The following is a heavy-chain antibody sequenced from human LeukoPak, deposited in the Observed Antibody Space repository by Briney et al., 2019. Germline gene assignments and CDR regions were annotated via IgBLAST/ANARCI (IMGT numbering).Heavy chain of an antibody. CDR3: ARTVVRGVYGYYYYMDV. V-gene: IGHV1-2*02. J-gene: IGHJ6*03. CDR1: GYTFTGYY. CDR2: INPNSGGT. Sequence: ASVKVSCKASGYTFTGYYMHWVRQAPGQGLEWMGWINPNSGGTNYAQKFQGRVTMTRDTSISTAYMELSRLRSDDTAVYYCARTVVRGVYGYYYYMDVWGKGTTVTISS. D-gene: IGHD3-10*01.